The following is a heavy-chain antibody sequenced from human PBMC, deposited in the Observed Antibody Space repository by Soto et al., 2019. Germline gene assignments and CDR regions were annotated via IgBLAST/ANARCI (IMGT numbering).Heavy chain of an antibody. CDR3: ATTSGHYSSAWPRLDV. V-gene: IGHV1-2*02. Sequence: QVQLVQSGAEVKKPGASVKVSCKASGYTFTAYHVHWVRQAPGQGLEWMAWINPYNGATNYAQRFQDRVTLTSDTSISTAYMEINKLASGDAAVYYCATTSGHYSSAWPRLDVWGRGTTVTVSS. D-gene: IGHD6-19*01. J-gene: IGHJ6*02. CDR1: GYTFTAYH. CDR2: INPYNGAT.